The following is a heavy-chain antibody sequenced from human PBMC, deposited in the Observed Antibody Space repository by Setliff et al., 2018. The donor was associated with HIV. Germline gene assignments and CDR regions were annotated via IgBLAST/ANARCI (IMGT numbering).Heavy chain of an antibody. CDR1: GGSIRTYY. CDR3: ARDGRDGSGYRTFDY. J-gene: IGHJ4*02. Sequence: PSETLSLTCTVSGGSIRTYYWSWIRQPPGKGLEWIGYIYYSGSTNYNPSLKSRVTISVDTSKNQFSLKLISVTAADTALYYCARDGRDGSGYRTFDYWGRGTLVTVSS. CDR2: IYYSGST. D-gene: IGHD3-22*01. V-gene: IGHV4-59*12.